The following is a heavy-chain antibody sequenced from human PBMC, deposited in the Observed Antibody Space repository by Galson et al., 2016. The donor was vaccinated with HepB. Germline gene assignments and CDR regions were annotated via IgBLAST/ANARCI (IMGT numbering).Heavy chain of an antibody. CDR1: GGSIGAPDYY. CDR3: TKDPYYYGSGYGLDV. J-gene: IGHJ6*02. D-gene: IGHD3-10*01. V-gene: IGHV4-39*07. Sequence: SETLSLTCTVSGGSIGAPDYYWSWIRQSPQRGLEWIGNIYYTGTPYYNPSLKNRVTISMDTSTNQFFLKLTSVTAADTAIYYRTKDPYYYGSGYGLDVWGQGTTVTVSS. CDR2: IYYTGTP.